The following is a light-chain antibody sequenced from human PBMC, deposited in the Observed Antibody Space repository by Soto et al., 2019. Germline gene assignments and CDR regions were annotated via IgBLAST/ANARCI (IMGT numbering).Light chain of an antibody. CDR1: SSDVGGYNY. J-gene: IGLJ2*01. Sequence: QSVLTQPASVSGSPGQSITISCTGTSSDVGGYNYVSWYQQHPGKAPKVMIYEVSNRPSGISNRFSGSKSGNTASLTISGLQAEDEADYYCSSFTSSRTWVFGGGTQLTVL. CDR2: EVS. CDR3: SSFTSSRTWV. V-gene: IGLV2-14*01.